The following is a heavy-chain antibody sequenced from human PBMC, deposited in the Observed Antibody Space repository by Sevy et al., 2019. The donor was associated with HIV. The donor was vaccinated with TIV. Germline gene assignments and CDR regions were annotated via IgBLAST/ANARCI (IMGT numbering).Heavy chain of an antibody. J-gene: IGHJ4*02. V-gene: IGHV3-21*01. Sequence: GGSLRLSCAASGFTFSSYGMNWVRQAPGKGLEWVSSISSSSSYIYYADSVKGRFTISRDNAKNSLYLQMNSLRAEDTAVYYCAKGGGKGTFFDYWGQGTLVTVSS. CDR2: ISSSSSYI. D-gene: IGHD2-15*01. CDR1: GFTFSSYG. CDR3: AKGGGKGTFFDY.